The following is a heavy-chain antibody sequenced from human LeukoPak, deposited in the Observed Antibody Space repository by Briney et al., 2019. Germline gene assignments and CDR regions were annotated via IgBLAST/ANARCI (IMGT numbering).Heavy chain of an antibody. D-gene: IGHD3-3*01. CDR1: GFTFSNCD. V-gene: IGHV3-30*18. CDR3: AKENDFVY. CDR2: ISYDGTNK. Sequence: GGSLRLSCAASGFTFSNCDMHWVRQAPGKGLEWVAVISYDGTNKYYADSVKGRFTISRDNSKSTLYLQMNSLRAEDTAVYYCAKENDFVYWGQGTLATVSS. J-gene: IGHJ4*02.